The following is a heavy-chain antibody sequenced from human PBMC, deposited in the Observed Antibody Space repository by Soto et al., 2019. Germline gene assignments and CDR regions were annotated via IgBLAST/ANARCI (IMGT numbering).Heavy chain of an antibody. J-gene: IGHJ6*02. V-gene: IGHV3-30-3*01. CDR1: GFTFSSYA. Sequence: QVQLVESGGGVVQPGRSLRLSCAASGFTFSSYAMHWVRQAPGKGLEWVAVISYDGSNKYYADSVKGRFTISRDNSKNTLYLQMNSLRAEDTAVYYCAREGSHQLPHYYYYGMDVWGQGTTVTVSS. D-gene: IGHD2-2*01. CDR2: ISYDGSNK. CDR3: AREGSHQLPHYYYYGMDV.